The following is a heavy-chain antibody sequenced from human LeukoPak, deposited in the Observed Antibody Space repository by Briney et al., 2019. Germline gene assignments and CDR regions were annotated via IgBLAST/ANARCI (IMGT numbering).Heavy chain of an antibody. CDR3: AKEHSYYDFWSGYYKGGAFDI. CDR2: ISGSGGST. D-gene: IGHD3-3*01. Sequence: GVSLRLSCAASGFTFSSYAMSWVRQAPGKGLEWVSAISGSGGSTYYADSVKGRFTISRDNSKNTLYLQMNSLRAEDTAVYYCAKEHSYYDFWSGYYKGGAFDIWGQGTMVTVSS. V-gene: IGHV3-23*01. J-gene: IGHJ3*02. CDR1: GFTFSSYA.